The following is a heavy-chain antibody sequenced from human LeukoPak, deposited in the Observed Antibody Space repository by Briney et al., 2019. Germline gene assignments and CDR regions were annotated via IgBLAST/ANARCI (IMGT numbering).Heavy chain of an antibody. CDR3: AKDTTGFDY. CDR2: ISWNSGSI. CDR1: GFTFDDYA. Sequence: GRSLRLSCAASGFTFDDYAKHWVRQAPGKGLEWVSGISWNSGSIGYADSVKGRFTISRDNAKNSLYLQMNSLRAEDTALYYCAKDTTGFDYWGQGTLVTVSS. D-gene: IGHD4-17*01. V-gene: IGHV3-9*01. J-gene: IGHJ4*02.